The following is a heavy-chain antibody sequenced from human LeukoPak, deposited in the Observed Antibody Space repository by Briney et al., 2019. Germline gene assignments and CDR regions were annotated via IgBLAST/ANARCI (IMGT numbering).Heavy chain of an antibody. CDR2: IYSGGST. CDR3: ALATIFGAYYYYYYMDV. Sequence: GGSLRLSCAASGFTVSSNYMRWVRQAPGKGLEWVSVIYSGGSTYYADSVKGRFTISRDNSKNTLYLQMNSLRAEDTAVYYCALATIFGAYYYYYYMDVWGKGTTVTVSS. D-gene: IGHD5-12*01. V-gene: IGHV3-53*01. J-gene: IGHJ6*03. CDR1: GFTVSSNY.